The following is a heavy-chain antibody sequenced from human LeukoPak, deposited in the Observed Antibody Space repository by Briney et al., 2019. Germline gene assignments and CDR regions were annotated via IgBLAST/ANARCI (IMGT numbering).Heavy chain of an antibody. CDR3: ARSAARLRYYYAMDV. CDR1: GFTFINAY. J-gene: IGHJ6*02. D-gene: IGHD6-6*01. CDR2: IYSGDSGVST. Sequence: PGGSLRLSCAASGFTFINAYMSWVRQAPGKGLGWVSVIYSGDSGVSTYYADSVKGRFTISRHNSKNTLYLQMSSLRAEDTAVYFCARSAARLRYYYAMDVWGQGTTVTVCS. V-gene: IGHV3-53*04.